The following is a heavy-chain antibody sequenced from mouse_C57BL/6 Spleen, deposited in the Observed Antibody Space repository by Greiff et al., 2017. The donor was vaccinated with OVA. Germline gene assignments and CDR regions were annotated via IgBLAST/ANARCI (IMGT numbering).Heavy chain of an antibody. V-gene: IGHV5-16*01. CDR1: GFTFSDYY. D-gene: IGHD2-5*01. J-gene: IGHJ4*01. Sequence: DVQLVESEGGLVQPGRSMKLSCTASGFTFSDYYMAWVRQVPEKGLEWVANINYDGSSTYYLDSLKSRFIISRDNAKNILYLQMSSLKSEDTATYYCARSYSNYGEYYYAMDYWGQGTSVTVSS. CDR3: ARSYSNYGEYYYAMDY. CDR2: INYDGSST.